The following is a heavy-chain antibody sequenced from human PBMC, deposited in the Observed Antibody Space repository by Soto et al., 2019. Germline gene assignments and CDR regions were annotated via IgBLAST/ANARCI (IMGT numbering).Heavy chain of an antibody. CDR3: ANPPRYYNLDV. J-gene: IGHJ6*02. CDR2: ISGSGTRA. V-gene: IGHV3-23*01. CDR1: GFTFTTYD. Sequence: QTVGSLRLSCTASGFTFTTYDMNWVRQAPGKGLEWVSGISGSGTRAYYADSVKGRFTISRDNSKNTLYLQMNSLRAEDTAIYYCANPPRYYNLDVWGQGTTVTVSS.